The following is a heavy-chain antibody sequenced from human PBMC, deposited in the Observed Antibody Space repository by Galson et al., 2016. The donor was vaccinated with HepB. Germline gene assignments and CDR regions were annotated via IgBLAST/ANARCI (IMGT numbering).Heavy chain of an antibody. J-gene: IGHJ5*02. V-gene: IGHV1-2*02. Sequence: SVKVSCKASGDTLSDFYMHWVRLAPGQGPDWMGWISPKSGTTSYAERFQARVTMTRDTSTNTAYLELRRLRNDDTAIYNSSKARSRLAPFDPWGQGTLVTVSS. D-gene: IGHD3-9*01. CDR3: SKARSRLAPFDP. CDR2: ISPKSGTT. CDR1: GDTLSDFY.